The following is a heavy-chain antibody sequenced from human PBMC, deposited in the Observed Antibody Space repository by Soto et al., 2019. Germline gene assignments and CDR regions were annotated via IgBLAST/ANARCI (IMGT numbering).Heavy chain of an antibody. D-gene: IGHD3-10*01. J-gene: IGHJ4*02. CDR2: ITPILGTP. Sequence: QVQLVQSGAEMKKPGSSVKVSCKTSGGAFSNFAVSWVRQAPGQGLEWVGGITPILGTPSYAQKFQGRVTSTADVSTTSAYMEITSRTSEDTALYYCVRGGSGSRGDYWGQGTLVTVSS. V-gene: IGHV1-69*01. CDR3: VRGGSGSRGDY. CDR1: GGAFSNFA.